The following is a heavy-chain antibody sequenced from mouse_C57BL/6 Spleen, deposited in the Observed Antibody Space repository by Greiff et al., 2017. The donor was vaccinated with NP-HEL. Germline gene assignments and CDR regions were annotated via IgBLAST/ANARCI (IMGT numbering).Heavy chain of an antibody. D-gene: IGHD1-1*01. CDR2: IYPGDGDT. V-gene: IGHV1-82*01. J-gene: IGHJ2*01. Sequence: VQLQQSGPELVKPGASVKISCKASGYAFSSSWMNWVKQRPGKGLEWIGRIYPGDGDTNYNGKFKGKATLTADKSSSTAYMQLSSLTSEDSAVYFCARWGLATVALDYWGQGTTLTVSS. CDR1: GYAFSSSW. CDR3: ARWGLATVALDY.